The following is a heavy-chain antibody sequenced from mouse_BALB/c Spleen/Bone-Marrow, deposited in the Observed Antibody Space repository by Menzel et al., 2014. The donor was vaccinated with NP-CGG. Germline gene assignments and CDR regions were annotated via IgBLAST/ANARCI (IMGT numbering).Heavy chain of an antibody. D-gene: IGHD1-1*01. CDR1: GFNIKDYY. J-gene: IGHJ1*01. CDR3: ASGYYGSSPYWYFDV. CDR2: IDPENGNT. V-gene: IGHV14-1*02. Sequence: VQLQQSGAELVRPGALVKLSCKASGFNIKDYYMHWVKQRPEQGLEWIGWIDPENGNTIYDPKFQGKASITADTSSNTAYLQLSSLTSEDTAVYYCASGYYGSSPYWYFDVWGAGTTDTVSS.